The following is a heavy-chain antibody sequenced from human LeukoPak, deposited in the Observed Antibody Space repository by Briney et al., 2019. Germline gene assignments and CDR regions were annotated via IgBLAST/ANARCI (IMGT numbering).Heavy chain of an antibody. V-gene: IGHV1-2*02. D-gene: IGHD2-21*02. J-gene: IGHJ5*02. CDR1: GYTFTGYY. CDR3: ARDIVVTASRGFDP. CDR2: INPNSGGT. Sequence: ASVKVSCKASGYTFTGYYMHWVRQAPGQGLEWMGWINPNSGGTNYAQKFQGRVTMTRDTSISTAYMELSRLRSDDTAVYYCARDIVVTASRGFDPWGQGTLVTVSS.